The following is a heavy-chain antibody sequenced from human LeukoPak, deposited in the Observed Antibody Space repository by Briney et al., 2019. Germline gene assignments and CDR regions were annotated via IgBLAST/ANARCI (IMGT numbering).Heavy chain of an antibody. Sequence: PGGSLRLSCAASGFTFRSYWMHWARQAPGRGLVWGSRIHSDEIRTNYADSVRGRFTISRDNAKHTVYLQMNSLRNEDTAVYYCARGIDGDPVAFDYWGQGTLVTVSA. D-gene: IGHD2-21*02. J-gene: IGHJ4*02. CDR2: IHSDEIRT. CDR1: GFTFRSYW. CDR3: ARGIDGDPVAFDY. V-gene: IGHV3-74*01.